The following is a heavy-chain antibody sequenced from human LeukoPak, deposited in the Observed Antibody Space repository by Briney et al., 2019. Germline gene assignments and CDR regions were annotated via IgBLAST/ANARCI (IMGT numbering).Heavy chain of an antibody. V-gene: IGHV1-46*01. CDR2: INPSGGST. D-gene: IGHD3-3*01. CDR1: GGTFTSYY. CDR3: ARDKAITIFGVVIIWYYYGMDV. J-gene: IGHJ6*02. Sequence: ASVKVSCKASGGTFTSYYMHWVRQAPGQGLEWMGIINPSGGSTSYAQKFQGRITMTRDTSTSTVYMELSSLRSEDTAVYYCARDKAITIFGVVIIWYYYGMDVWGQGTTVTVSS.